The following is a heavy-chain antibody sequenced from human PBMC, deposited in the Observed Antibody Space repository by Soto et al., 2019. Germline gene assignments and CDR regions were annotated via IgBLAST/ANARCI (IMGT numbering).Heavy chain of an antibody. CDR2: ISSSSSYI. J-gene: IGHJ4*02. V-gene: IGHV3-21*01. Sequence: GSLRLSCAASGFTFSSYSMNWVRQAPGKGLEWVSSISSSSSYIYYADSVKGRFTISRDNAKNSLYLQRNSLRAEDTAVYYCARDPFSVYSSSSNDYWGQGTLVTVSS. CDR1: GFTFSSYS. D-gene: IGHD6-6*01. CDR3: ARDPFSVYSSSSNDY.